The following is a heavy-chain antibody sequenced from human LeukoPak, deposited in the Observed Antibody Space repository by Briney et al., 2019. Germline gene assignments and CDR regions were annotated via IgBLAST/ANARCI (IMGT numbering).Heavy chain of an antibody. J-gene: IGHJ6*03. CDR1: GGTFSSYA. V-gene: IGHV1-18*01. D-gene: IGHD5-12*01. CDR2: ISAYNGNT. Sequence: ASVKVSCKASGGTFSSYAISWVRQAPGQGLEWMGWISAYNGNTNYAQKLQGRVTMTTDTSTSTAYMELRSLRSDDTAVYYCARDRGRGVATITYYYYMDVWGKGTTVTVSS. CDR3: ARDRGRGVATITYYYYMDV.